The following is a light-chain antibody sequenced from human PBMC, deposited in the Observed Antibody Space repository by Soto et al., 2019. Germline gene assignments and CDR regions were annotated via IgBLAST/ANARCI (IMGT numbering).Light chain of an antibody. J-gene: IGKJ1*01. CDR3: QQYHSCRS. CDR2: GAY. Sequence: EIVLTQSPVTLSVSPGESATLSCRASQSVSTNLAWYQQKPGQAPRLLIYGAYTRATAVPDRFSGSGSGTDFTLTISSLQSEDFAVYYCQQYHSCRSFHQGTKVESK. V-gene: IGKV3-15*01. CDR1: QSVSTN.